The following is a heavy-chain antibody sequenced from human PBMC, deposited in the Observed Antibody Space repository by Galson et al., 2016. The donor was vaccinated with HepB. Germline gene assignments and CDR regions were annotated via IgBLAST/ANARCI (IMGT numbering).Heavy chain of an antibody. CDR1: GFTFSSYN. CDR2: ISSSTTYI. V-gene: IGHV3-21*01. J-gene: IGHJ3*02. CDR3: ARDRSRSAFDI. Sequence: SLRLSCAASGFTFSSYNMNWVRQAPGKGLEWVSSISSSTTYIYYADSMRGRFTISRDNAKNSLYLQMNTLRAEDTAVYYCARDRSRSAFDIWGQGTMVTVSS.